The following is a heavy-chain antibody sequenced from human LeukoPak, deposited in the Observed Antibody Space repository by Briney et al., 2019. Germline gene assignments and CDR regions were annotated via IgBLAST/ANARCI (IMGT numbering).Heavy chain of an antibody. Sequence: GGSLRLSCAASGFTFSSSAMSCVRQAPGKGLEWVSIISASGDSTNYADSVKGRFSISRDNSKNTLYLKLNSLRAEDTAIYYCARSSSGTFDYWGQGTLVTVSS. CDR3: ARSSSGTFDY. CDR1: GFTFSSSA. V-gene: IGHV3-23*01. CDR2: ISASGDST. J-gene: IGHJ4*02. D-gene: IGHD6-19*01.